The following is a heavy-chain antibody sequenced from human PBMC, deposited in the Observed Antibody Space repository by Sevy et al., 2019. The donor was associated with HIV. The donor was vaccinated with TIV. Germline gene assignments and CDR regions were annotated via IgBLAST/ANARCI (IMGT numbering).Heavy chain of an antibody. V-gene: IGHV3-23*01. CDR1: GFTFRNFA. J-gene: IGHJ1*01. Sequence: GGSLRLSCTASGFTFRNFAMSWVRQAPGKGLEWVSTISGNGVSTYYADSVKGRFTISRDNSKSTLYLQMSSLRAEDTAVYYCAKDRVVVDSSGSYFYSVLQHWGQGTLVTVSS. CDR3: AKDRVVVDSSGSYFYSVLQH. CDR2: ISGNGVST. D-gene: IGHD3-22*01.